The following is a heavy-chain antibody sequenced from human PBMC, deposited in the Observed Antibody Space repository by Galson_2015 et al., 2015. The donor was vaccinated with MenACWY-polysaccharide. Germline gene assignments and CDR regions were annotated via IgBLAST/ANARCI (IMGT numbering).Heavy chain of an antibody. J-gene: IGHJ4*02. Sequence: SLRLSCAASGFTFSSYSMNWVRQAPGKGLEWVSYISSGGAIYYADSVKGRVTISRDNAKKSLYLQMNSLRDDDTAVYYCARVLKGLVGATPDYWGQGTLVTVSS. V-gene: IGHV3-48*02. CDR2: ISSGGAI. CDR1: GFTFSSYS. CDR3: ARVLKGLVGATPDY. D-gene: IGHD1-26*01.